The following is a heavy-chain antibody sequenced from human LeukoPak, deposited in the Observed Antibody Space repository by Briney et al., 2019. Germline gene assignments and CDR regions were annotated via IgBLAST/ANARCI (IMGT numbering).Heavy chain of an antibody. CDR3: AKFQAPGIAVAGPLDY. CDR2: ISGSGGST. Sequence: GGSLRLSCAASGFTFSNYDMSWVRQAPGKGLEWVSGISGSGGSTHYADSVKGRFTISRDNSKNTLYLQMNSLRAEDTAVYYCAKFQAPGIAVAGPLDYWGQGTLVTVSS. D-gene: IGHD6-19*01. CDR1: GFTFSNYD. V-gene: IGHV3-23*01. J-gene: IGHJ4*02.